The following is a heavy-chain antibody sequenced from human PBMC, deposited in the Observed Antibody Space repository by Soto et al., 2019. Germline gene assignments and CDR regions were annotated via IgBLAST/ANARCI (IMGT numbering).Heavy chain of an antibody. J-gene: IGHJ6*02. CDR1: GGSVSSGSYY. Sequence: PSETLSLTCTVSGGSVSSGSYYWSWIRQPPGKGLEWIGYIYYSGSTNYNPSLKSRVTISVDTSKNQFSLKLSSVTAADTAVYYCARDPLQQLVRENYYYGMDVWGQGTTVTVSS. CDR3: ARDPLQQLVRENYYYGMDV. D-gene: IGHD6-13*01. V-gene: IGHV4-61*01. CDR2: IYYSGST.